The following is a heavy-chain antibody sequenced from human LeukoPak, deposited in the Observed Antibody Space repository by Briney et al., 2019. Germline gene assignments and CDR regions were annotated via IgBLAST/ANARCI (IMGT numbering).Heavy chain of an antibody. CDR3: ARSYLVTPRFDY. J-gene: IGHJ4*02. V-gene: IGHV4-30-2*01. CDR2: IYHSGST. Sequence: TLSLTCTVSGGSISSGGYYWSWIRQHPGKGLEWIGYIYHSGSTYYNPSLKSRVTISVDRSKNQFSLKLSSVTAADTAVYYCARSYLVTPRFDYWGQGTLVTVSS. D-gene: IGHD5-18*01. CDR1: GGSISSGGYY.